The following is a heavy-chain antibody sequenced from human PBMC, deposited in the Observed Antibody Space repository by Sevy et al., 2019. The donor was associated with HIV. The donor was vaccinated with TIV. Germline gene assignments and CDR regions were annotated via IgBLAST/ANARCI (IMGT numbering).Heavy chain of an antibody. CDR2: IYYSGST. V-gene: IGHV4-28*01. CDR1: GYSISSSNW. CDR3: ARIGGGSDYDFWSGYYWFDP. J-gene: IGHJ5*02. Sequence: SETLSLTCAVSGYSISSSNWWGWIRQPPGKGLEWIGYIYYSGSTYYNPSLKSRVTMSVDTSKNQFSLKLSSVTAVDTAVYYCARIGGGSDYDFWSGYYWFDPWGQGTLVTVSS. D-gene: IGHD3-3*01.